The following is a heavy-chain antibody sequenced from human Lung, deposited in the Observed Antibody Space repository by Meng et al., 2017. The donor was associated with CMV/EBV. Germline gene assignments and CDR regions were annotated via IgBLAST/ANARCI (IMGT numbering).Heavy chain of an antibody. Sequence: SETLSLTCAVSGGSFSGSYWSWIRQPPGKGLEWIGEINHSGSSNYNPSRKSRVTISVDTSKNQFSTKLRPVTAADTAVYYCASDGAAGPANYYYYYGMDVWGQGTTVTVSS. CDR2: INHSGSS. D-gene: IGHD6-13*01. V-gene: IGHV4-34*01. CDR3: ASDGAAGPANYYYYYGMDV. J-gene: IGHJ6*02. CDR1: GGSFSGSY.